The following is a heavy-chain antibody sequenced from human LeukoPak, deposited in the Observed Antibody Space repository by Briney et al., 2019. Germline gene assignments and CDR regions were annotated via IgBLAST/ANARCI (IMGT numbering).Heavy chain of an antibody. CDR2: IYPGDSDT. J-gene: IGHJ3*02. D-gene: IGHD1-26*01. Sequence: GESLKISCKGSGYSFTSYWIGWVRQMPGKGLEWMGIIYPGDSDTRYGPSFQGQVTISADKSISTAYLQWSSLKASDTAMYYCARPQKVGATATRDAFDIWGQGTMVTVSS. V-gene: IGHV5-51*01. CDR1: GYSFTSYW. CDR3: ARPQKVGATATRDAFDI.